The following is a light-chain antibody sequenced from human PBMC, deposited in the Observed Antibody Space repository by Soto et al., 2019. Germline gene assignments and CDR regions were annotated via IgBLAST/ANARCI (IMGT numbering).Light chain of an antibody. Sequence: SYELPQPPSVSVAPGQTARIPCGGNNIGTYSVYWYQRKPGQAPVLVVLDDSDRPSGIPERFSGSNSGNTATLTISRVEAVDEADYYCQVWDTTTDPVVFGGGTQLTVL. CDR1: NIGTYS. CDR2: DDS. CDR3: QVWDTTTDPVV. V-gene: IGLV3-21*02. J-gene: IGLJ2*01.